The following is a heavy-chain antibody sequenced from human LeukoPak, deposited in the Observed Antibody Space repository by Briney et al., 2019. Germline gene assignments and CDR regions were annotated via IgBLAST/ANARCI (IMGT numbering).Heavy chain of an antibody. CDR1: GYTFTSYD. CDR2: MNPNSGNT. V-gene: IGHV1-8*01. CDR3: ARGLRGSSWYDY. Sequence: ASVKVSCKASGYTFTSYDINWVRQATGQGLEWMGWMNPNSGNTGYAQKFQGRVTMTRDTSTSTVYMELSSLRSEDTAVYYCARGLRGSSWYDYWGQGTLVTVSS. J-gene: IGHJ4*02. D-gene: IGHD6-13*01.